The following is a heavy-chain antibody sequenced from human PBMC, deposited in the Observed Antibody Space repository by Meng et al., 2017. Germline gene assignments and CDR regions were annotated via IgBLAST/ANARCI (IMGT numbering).Heavy chain of an antibody. CDR2: ISGSGGST. V-gene: IGHV3-23*01. CDR1: GFTFSSYA. Sequence: GESLKISCAASGFTFSSYAMSWVRQAPGKGLEWVSAISGSGGSTYYADSVKGRFTISRDNSKNTLYLQMNSLRAEDTAVYYCARKGSGSYYNPKQPDAFDIWGQGTMVTVSS. CDR3: ARKGSGSYYNPKQPDAFDI. J-gene: IGHJ3*02. D-gene: IGHD3-10*01.